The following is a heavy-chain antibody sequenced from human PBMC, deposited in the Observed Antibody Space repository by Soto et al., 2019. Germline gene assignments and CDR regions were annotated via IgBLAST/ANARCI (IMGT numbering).Heavy chain of an antibody. V-gene: IGHV3-73*02. CDR1: GFTFSASA. CDR2: VGDKASSYAT. Sequence: EVPLVESGGGLVQPGGSLTLSCAASGFTFSASAMHWVRQSSGKGLEWVGRVGDKASSYATTYGASVKGRFTISRDDSKNTAYLQMNSLKTEDTAVYYCIKYSGSSSTPAALGQGTLVTVSS. D-gene: IGHD1-26*01. CDR3: IKYSGSSSTPAA. J-gene: IGHJ5*02.